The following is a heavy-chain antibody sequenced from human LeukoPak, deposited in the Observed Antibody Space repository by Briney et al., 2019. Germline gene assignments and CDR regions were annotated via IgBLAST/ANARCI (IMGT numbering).Heavy chain of an antibody. CDR3: AGSGSHDY. D-gene: IGHD1-26*01. CDR1: GFTFRGAA. CDR2: ISSSSSYT. V-gene: IGHV3-11*03. J-gene: IGHJ4*02. Sequence: PGGSLRLSCAVSGFTFRGAAMSWIRQAPGKGLEWVSYISSSSSYTNYADSVKGRFTISRDNAKNSLYLQMNSLRADDTAVYYCAGSGSHDYWGQGTLVTVSS.